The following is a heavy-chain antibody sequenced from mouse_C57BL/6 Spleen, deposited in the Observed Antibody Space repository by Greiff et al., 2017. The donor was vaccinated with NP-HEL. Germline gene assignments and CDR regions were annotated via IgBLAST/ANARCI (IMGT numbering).Heavy chain of an antibody. CDR1: GYTFTDYE. CDR2: IDPETGGT. Sequence: VHLVESGAELVRPGASVTLSCKASGYTFTDYEMHWVKQTPVHGLEWIGAIDPETGGTAYNQKFKGKAILTADKSSSTAYMELRSLTSEDSAVYYCTRGGLYYFDYWGQGTTLTVSS. V-gene: IGHV1-15*01. J-gene: IGHJ2*01. CDR3: TRGGLYYFDY. D-gene: IGHD1-1*02.